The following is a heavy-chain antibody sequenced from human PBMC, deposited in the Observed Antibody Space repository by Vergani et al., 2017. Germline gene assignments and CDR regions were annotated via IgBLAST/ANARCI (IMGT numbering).Heavy chain of an antibody. CDR3: ARHAGYCSGGSCYSFDY. CDR1: GFTFDDYA. J-gene: IGHJ4*02. V-gene: IGHV3-9*01. D-gene: IGHD2-15*01. CDR2: ISWNSGSI. Sequence: EVQLVESGGGLVQPGRSLRLSCAASGFTFDDYAMHWVRQAPGKGLELVSGISWNSGSIGYADSVKGLFTISRDNAKNSLYLQMNSLRAEDTALYYCARHAGYCSGGSCYSFDYWGQGTLVTVSS.